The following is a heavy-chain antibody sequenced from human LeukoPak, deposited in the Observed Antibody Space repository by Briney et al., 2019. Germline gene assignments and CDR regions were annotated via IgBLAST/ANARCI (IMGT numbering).Heavy chain of an antibody. J-gene: IGHJ4*02. Sequence: ASVKVSCKASGYTFTSYGISWVRQAPGQELEWMGWISAYNGNTNYAQKLQGRVTMTTDTSTSTAYMELRSLRSDDTAVYYCARDSGSATGDGFDYWGQGTLVTVSS. D-gene: IGHD7-27*01. CDR2: ISAYNGNT. CDR1: GYTFTSYG. V-gene: IGHV1-18*01. CDR3: ARDSGSATGDGFDY.